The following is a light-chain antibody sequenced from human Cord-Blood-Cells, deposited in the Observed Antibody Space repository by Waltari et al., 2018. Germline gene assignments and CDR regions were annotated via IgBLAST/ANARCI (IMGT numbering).Light chain of an antibody. J-gene: IGKJ4*01. V-gene: IGKV4-1*01. CDR2: WAS. CDR3: QQYYSTPPT. Sequence: DIVMTQSPDSLAVSLGERATINCKSSLSVLYSSNNKNYLAWYQQKPGQPPKLLIYWASTRESGVPDRISGSGSGTDFTLTISSLQAEDVAVYYCQQYYSTPPTFGGGTKVEIK. CDR1: LSVLYSSNNKNY.